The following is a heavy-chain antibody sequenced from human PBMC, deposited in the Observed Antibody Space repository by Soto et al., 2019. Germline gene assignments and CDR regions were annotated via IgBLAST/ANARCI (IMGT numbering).Heavy chain of an antibody. V-gene: IGHV4-34*01. CDR2: INHSGST. Sequence: QVQLQQWGAGLLKPSETLSLTCVVYGGSFSGYYWSWIRQPPGKGLEWIGEINHSGSTNYNPSLKSRVPISVDTSKNQCSLKLSSVTAADTAVYYCARGFRFCSGGSCYSGWFDPWGQGTLVTVSS. J-gene: IGHJ5*02. CDR1: GGSFSGYY. CDR3: ARGFRFCSGGSCYSGWFDP. D-gene: IGHD2-15*01.